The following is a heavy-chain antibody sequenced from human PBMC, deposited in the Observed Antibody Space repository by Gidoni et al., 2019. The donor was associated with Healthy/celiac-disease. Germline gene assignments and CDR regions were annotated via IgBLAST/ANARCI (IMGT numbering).Heavy chain of an antibody. CDR1: GFTFSSYA. Sequence: QVQQVESGGGVVQPGRSLRLFCSAPGFTFSSYAMHWVRPATGKGLGWVAVISYDGSNKYYADAVKVRFTISRDNSKNTLYLQMNSLRAEDTAVYYCARTSTPGIAAAWIDYWGQGTLVTVSS. J-gene: IGHJ4*02. CDR2: ISYDGSNK. CDR3: ARTSTPGIAAAWIDY. D-gene: IGHD6-13*01. V-gene: IGHV3-30-3*01.